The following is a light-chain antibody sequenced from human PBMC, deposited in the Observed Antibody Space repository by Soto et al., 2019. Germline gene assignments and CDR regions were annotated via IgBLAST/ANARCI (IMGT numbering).Light chain of an antibody. CDR2: GDN. V-gene: IGLV1-40*01. CDR1: SSNIGSFYD. J-gene: IGLJ2*01. CDR3: QSYDNSLSHVV. Sequence: QSVLTQPPSVSGAPGQRVTIPCTGSSSNIGSFYDVHWYQQLPGTVPKLLIYGDNNRPSGVPDRFSGSKSGTSASLAITGLQTEDESAYYCQSYDNSLSHVVFGGGTKLTVL.